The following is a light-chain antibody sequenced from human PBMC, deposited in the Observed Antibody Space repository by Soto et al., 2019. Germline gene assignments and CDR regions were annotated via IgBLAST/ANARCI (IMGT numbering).Light chain of an antibody. CDR1: RNDIGTYNL. V-gene: IGLV2-23*01. CDR2: EGN. Sequence: QSALTQPASVSESPGQSISISCGGGRNDIGTYNLVSWYQQHPGKAPKLIIYEGNKRPSGVSNRFSGSRSSNTASLTISGLQAEDEADYYCCSYTDGSSLLFGGGTKLTVL. CDR3: CSYTDGSSLL. J-gene: IGLJ3*02.